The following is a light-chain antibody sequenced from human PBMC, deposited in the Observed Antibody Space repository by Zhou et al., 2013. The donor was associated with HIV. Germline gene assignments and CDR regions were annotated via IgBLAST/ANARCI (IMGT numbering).Light chain of an antibody. V-gene: IGKV1-5*03. CDR3: QQYNSYLWT. J-gene: IGKJ1*01. Sequence: DIQMTQSPSTLSASVGDRVTVTCRASQSVGSRLAWYQQKPGKAPKLLVSQASTLETGVPSRFVGRGSATEFTLTVSGLQPDDFATYYCQQYNSYLWTFGQGTKVEIK. CDR2: QAS. CDR1: QSVGSR.